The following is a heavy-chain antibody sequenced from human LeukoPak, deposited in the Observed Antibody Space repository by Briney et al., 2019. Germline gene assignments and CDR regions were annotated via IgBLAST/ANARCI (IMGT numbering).Heavy chain of an antibody. J-gene: IGHJ4*02. CDR1: GFTFSSYA. V-gene: IGHV3-23*01. Sequence: PGGSLRLSCAASGFTFSSYAMSWVRQAPGKGLEWVSAISGSGGSTYYADSVKGRFTISRDNSKNTLYLQMNSLRAEDTAVYYCAKGAGRLLLKPQVIDYWGPGNLVTVSS. CDR3: AKGAGRLLLKPQVIDY. CDR2: ISGSGGST. D-gene: IGHD3-22*01.